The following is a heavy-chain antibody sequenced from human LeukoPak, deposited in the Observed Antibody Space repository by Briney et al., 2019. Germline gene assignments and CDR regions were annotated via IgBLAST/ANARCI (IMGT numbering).Heavy chain of an antibody. CDR3: ARGGKCSDGKCYLIDY. CDR2: INGDGSSL. J-gene: IGHJ4*02. D-gene: IGHD2-15*01. Sequence: GGSLRLSCAASGFSINGYWLHWVRQAPGKGLVWVSHINGDGSSLSYADFVKGRFTISRDSAKNTVYLQMNSLRAEDTAVYYCARGGKCSDGKCYLIDYWGQGTLVTVSS. V-gene: IGHV3-74*01. CDR1: GFSINGYW.